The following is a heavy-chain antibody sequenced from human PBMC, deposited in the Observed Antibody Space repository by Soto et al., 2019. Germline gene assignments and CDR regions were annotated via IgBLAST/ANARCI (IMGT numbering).Heavy chain of an antibody. CDR3: AREHYDFWSGLLGGMDV. J-gene: IGHJ6*02. D-gene: IGHD3-3*01. V-gene: IGHV4-30-4*01. CDR1: GGSISSGDYY. CDR2: IYYSGST. Sequence: PSETLSLTCTVSGGSISSGDYYWSWIRQPPGKGLEWIGYIYYSGSTYYNPSLKSRVTISVDTSKNQFSLKLSSVTAADTAVYYCAREHYDFWSGLLGGMDVWGQGTTVTVSS.